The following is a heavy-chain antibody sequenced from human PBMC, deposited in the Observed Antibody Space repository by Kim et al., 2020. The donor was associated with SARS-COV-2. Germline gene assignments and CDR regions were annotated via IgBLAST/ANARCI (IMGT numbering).Heavy chain of an antibody. CDR3: LGGYYFDY. CDR2: IDCGNGNA. J-gene: IGHJ4*02. D-gene: IGHD2-15*01. V-gene: IGHV1-3*01. Sequence: ASVKVSCKTSGHTFTRDSIHWVRQSPGQGLEWKGGIDCGNGNAIYSQNFQGRVTFTTDTSASTGYMEMTSMRSEDSAVYYCLGGYYFDYWGQGTLVTVSS. CDR1: GHTFTRDS.